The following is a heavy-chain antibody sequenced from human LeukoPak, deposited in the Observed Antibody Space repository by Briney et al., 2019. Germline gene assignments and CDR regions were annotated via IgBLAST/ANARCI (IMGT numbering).Heavy chain of an antibody. Sequence: GGSLRLSCAASGFTFSSYWMHWVRQAPGKGLVWVSRINTDGSSTNYADSVKGRFTISRDNAKNTVYLQMNSLRAEDTAVYYCANGALRLYYIDVWGKGTTVTVSS. CDR2: INTDGSST. CDR3: ANGALRLYYIDV. V-gene: IGHV3-74*01. CDR1: GFTFSSYW. J-gene: IGHJ6*03. D-gene: IGHD3-16*01.